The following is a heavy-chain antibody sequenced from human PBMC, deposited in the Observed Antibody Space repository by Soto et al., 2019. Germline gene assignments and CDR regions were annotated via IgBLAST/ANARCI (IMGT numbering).Heavy chain of an antibody. CDR1: GGSVSPYY. CDR2: IYASGST. V-gene: IGHV4-4*07. CDR3: ARGGMVIIPTATAFDY. Sequence: SETLSLTCSVSGGSVSPYYWSWIRQPAGKGLEWIGRIYASGSTNYNPSLKSRVTMSVATSKNQFSLKLTSVTAADTATYYCARGGMVIIPTATAFDYWGQGTLVTVSS. J-gene: IGHJ4*02. D-gene: IGHD1-1*01.